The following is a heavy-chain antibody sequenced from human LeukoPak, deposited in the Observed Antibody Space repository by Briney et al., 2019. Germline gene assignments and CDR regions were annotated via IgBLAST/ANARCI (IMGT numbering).Heavy chain of an antibody. V-gene: IGHV4-4*07. CDR3: ARESYGSGSYYKDYYYCGMDV. CDR1: GGSISSYY. J-gene: IGHJ6*02. CDR2: IYTSGST. Sequence: PSETLSLTCTVSGGSISSYYWSWIRQPAGKGLEWIGRIYTSGSTNYNPSLKSRVTMSVDTSKNQFSLKLSSVTAADTAVYYCARESYGSGSYYKDYYYCGMDVWGQGTTVTVSS. D-gene: IGHD3-10*01.